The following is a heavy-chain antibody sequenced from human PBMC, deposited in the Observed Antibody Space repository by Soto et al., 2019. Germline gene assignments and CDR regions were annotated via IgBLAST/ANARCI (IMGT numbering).Heavy chain of an antibody. CDR1: GDSISNFY. Sequence: SETLSLTCTVSGDSISNFYWGWIRQPPGKGLEWIGHIFYTGTTNYTPSLKSRVTMSVHTSMNQFSLKLSSVTAADTAMYHCARVRGNYFDYWGQGILVTVSS. CDR2: IFYTGTT. D-gene: IGHD1-26*01. CDR3: ARVRGNYFDY. V-gene: IGHV4-59*01. J-gene: IGHJ4*02.